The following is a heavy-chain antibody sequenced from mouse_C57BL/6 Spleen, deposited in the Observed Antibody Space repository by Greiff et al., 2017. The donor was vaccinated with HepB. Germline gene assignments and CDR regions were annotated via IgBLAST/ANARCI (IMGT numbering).Heavy chain of an antibody. V-gene: IGHV1-4*01. D-gene: IGHD2-5*01. Sequence: VQLQQSGAELARPGASVKMSCKASGYTFTSYTMNWVKQRPGQGLEWIGYINPRSGYTKYNQKFKDKATLTADKSSSTAYMQLSSLTSEDSAVYYCARACYSNYEWYFDYWGQGTTLTVSS. CDR3: ARACYSNYEWYFDY. CDR1: GYTFTSYT. J-gene: IGHJ2*01. CDR2: INPRSGYT.